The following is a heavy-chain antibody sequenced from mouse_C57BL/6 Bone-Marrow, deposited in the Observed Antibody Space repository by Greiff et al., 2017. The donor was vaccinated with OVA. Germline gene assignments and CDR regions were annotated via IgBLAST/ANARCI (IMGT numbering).Heavy chain of an antibody. V-gene: IGHV1-69*01. CDR2: IDPSDSYT. J-gene: IGHJ4*01. D-gene: IGHD1-1*01. CDR1: GYTFTSYW. Sequence: QVQLQQPGAELVMPGASVKLSCKASGYTFTSYWMHWVKQRPGQGLEWIGEIDPSDSYTNYNQKFKGKSTLTVDKSSSTAYMQLSSLTSEDSAVYYCARGESTVDAMDYWGQGTSVTVSS. CDR3: ARGESTVDAMDY.